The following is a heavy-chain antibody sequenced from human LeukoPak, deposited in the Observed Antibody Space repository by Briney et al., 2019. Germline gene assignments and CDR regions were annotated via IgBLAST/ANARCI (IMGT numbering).Heavy chain of an antibody. D-gene: IGHD1-14*01. CDR2: INPNSGGT. Sequence: SVKVSCKASGYTFTGYYMHWVRQAPGQGLEWMGWINPNSGGTNYAQKFQGRVTMTRDTSISTAYMDLSRLRSADTAVYYCARVQIGTTSKAFDIWGQGTLVTVSS. CDR3: ARVQIGTTSKAFDI. CDR1: GYTFTGYY. V-gene: IGHV1-2*02. J-gene: IGHJ3*02.